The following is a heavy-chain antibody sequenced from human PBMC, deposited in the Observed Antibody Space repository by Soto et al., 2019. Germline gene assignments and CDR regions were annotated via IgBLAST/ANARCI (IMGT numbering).Heavy chain of an antibody. V-gene: IGHV1-18*01. D-gene: IGHD1-1*01. J-gene: IGHJ6*03. Sequence: GASVKVSCKTSGYTFTSYGISWVRQAPGQGLEWMGWIRTSNANTNYAKNLQGRVTMTTDTSTSTAYMELRSLRSDDTAVYYCARVPQDPKNNDYYYYMDVWGKGTTVTVSS. CDR1: GYTFTSYG. CDR2: IRTSNANT. CDR3: ARVPQDPKNNDYYYYMDV.